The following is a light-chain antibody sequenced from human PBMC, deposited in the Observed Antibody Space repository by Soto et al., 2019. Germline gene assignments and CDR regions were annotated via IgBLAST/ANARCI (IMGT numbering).Light chain of an antibody. CDR1: SSNIGSNP. V-gene: IGLV1-44*01. CDR2: RDH. CDR3: AAWDDSLNGWV. J-gene: IGLJ3*02. Sequence: QAVVTQPPPTSGTPGQRVTISCSGSSSNIGSNPVSWYQQFPGTAPKLLLYRDHQRPSGVPDRISGSKSGTSASLAISGLQSEDEADYYCAAWDDSLNGWVFGGGTKLTVL.